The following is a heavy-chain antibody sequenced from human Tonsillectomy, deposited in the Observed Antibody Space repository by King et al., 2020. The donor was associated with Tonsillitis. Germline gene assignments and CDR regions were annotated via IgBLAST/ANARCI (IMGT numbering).Heavy chain of an antibody. J-gene: IGHJ4*02. Sequence: VQLQESGPGLVQPSQTLSLRCTVSGGSITFGSFYWNWIRQSAGKGLEWIGRIYFAEYTNYNPSLKSRVAISADTSKNQFSLNLSSVIAADTAVYYCARDSGYNYGPNFDLWGQGILVTVSS. CDR1: GGSITFGSFY. CDR3: ARDSGYNYGPNFDL. D-gene: IGHD5-18*01. V-gene: IGHV4-61*02. CDR2: IYFAEYT.